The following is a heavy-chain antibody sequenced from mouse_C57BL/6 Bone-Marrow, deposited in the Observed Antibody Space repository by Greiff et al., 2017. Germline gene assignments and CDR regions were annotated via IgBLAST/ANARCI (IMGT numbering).Heavy chain of an antibody. CDR3: ARDRDYGSWFAY. D-gene: IGHD1-1*01. CDR1: GYTFTSYW. J-gene: IGHJ3*01. Sequence: VQLQQPGAELVMPGASVKLSCKASGYTFTSYWMHWVKQRPGQGLEWIGEIDPSDSYTNSNQKFKGKSTLTVDKSSSTAYMQLSNLTSEDSAVYYCARDRDYGSWFAYWGQGTLVTVSA. V-gene: IGHV1-69*01. CDR2: IDPSDSYT.